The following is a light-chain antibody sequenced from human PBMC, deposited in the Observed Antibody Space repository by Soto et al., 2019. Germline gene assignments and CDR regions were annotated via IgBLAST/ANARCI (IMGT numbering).Light chain of an antibody. CDR3: QQYNSYWT. CDR1: QSISSW. Sequence: DIKMTQSLSTLSASVGDRVTITCRASQSISSWLAWYQQKPGKAPKLLIYKASSLESGVPSRFSGSASGTDFTLTISSMQPDDFATYYCQQYNSYWTFGHGTKVDIK. V-gene: IGKV1-5*03. J-gene: IGKJ1*01. CDR2: KAS.